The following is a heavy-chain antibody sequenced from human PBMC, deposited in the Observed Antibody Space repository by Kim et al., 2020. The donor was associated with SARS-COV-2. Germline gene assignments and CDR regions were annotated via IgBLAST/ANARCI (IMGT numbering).Heavy chain of an antibody. CDR2: IRNKVSSYTT. D-gene: IGHD3-9*01. CDR1: ELSFSDHY. Sequence: GGSLRLSCAVSELSFSDHYMDWVRQAPGKGLEWIGRIRNKVSSYTTEYAASVKGRFTISRDDSRRTVYLQMNSLKTEDTALYYCTRVFGSRYDTLTAYWLGAWVYWGQGTLVTVSS. V-gene: IGHV3-72*01. CDR3: TRVFGSRYDTLTAYWLGAWVY. J-gene: IGHJ4*02.